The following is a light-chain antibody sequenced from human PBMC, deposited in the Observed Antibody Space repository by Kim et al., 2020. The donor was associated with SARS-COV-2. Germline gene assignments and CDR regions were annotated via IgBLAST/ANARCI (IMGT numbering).Light chain of an antibody. J-gene: IGKJ1*01. CDR3: LQHNFYPWT. CDR1: QAIRND. CDR2: AAV. Sequence: ASVGDRVTIICRASQAIRNDLVWYQHKPGKAPKRLIYAAVNLQSGVPSRFSGGVSGTEFTLTISSLQPDDFATYFCLQHNFYPWTFGQGTKVDIK. V-gene: IGKV1-17*01.